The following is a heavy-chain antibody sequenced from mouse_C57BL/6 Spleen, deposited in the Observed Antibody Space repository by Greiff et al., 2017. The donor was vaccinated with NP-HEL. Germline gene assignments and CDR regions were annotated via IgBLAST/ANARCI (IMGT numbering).Heavy chain of an antibody. V-gene: IGHV7-3*01. Sequence: EVQLVESGGGLVQPGGSLSLSCAASGFTFTDYYMSWVRQPPGKALEWLGFIRNKANGYTTEYSASVKGRFTISRDNSQSILYLQMNALRAEDSATYYCARYDYDGMDYWGQGTSVTVSS. CDR3: ARYDYDGMDY. D-gene: IGHD2-4*01. CDR2: IRNKANGYTT. CDR1: GFTFTDYY. J-gene: IGHJ4*01.